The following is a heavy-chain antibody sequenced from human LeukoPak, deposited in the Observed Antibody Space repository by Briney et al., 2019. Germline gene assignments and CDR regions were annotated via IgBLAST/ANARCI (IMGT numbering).Heavy chain of an antibody. CDR3: ARARRSSGRPDAFDI. J-gene: IGHJ3*02. V-gene: IGHV4-4*07. Sequence: PSDTLSLTCSVSGDSISTYYWTWIRQPAGKGLEWIGRIYISGTPNYNPSLRGRVTMSIDTSMNQFSLKLSPVTAADTAVYHCARARRSSGRPDAFDIWGQGTMVTVSS. CDR2: IYISGTP. D-gene: IGHD6-25*01. CDR1: GDSISTYY.